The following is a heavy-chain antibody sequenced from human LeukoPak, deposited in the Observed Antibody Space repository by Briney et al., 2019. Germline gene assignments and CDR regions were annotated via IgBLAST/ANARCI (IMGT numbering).Heavy chain of an antibody. J-gene: IGHJ4*02. Sequence: SETLSLTCAVYGGSFSGYYWSWIRQPPGKGLEWIGEINHSGSTNYNPSLKSRVTISVDTSKNQFSLKLSSVTAADTAVYYCARVLRRGAWNWGQGTLVTVPS. CDR1: GGSFSGYY. CDR2: INHSGST. V-gene: IGHV4-34*01. CDR3: ARVLRRGAWN. D-gene: IGHD4-17*01.